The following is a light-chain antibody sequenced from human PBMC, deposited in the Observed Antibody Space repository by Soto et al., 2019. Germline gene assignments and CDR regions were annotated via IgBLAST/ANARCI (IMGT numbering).Light chain of an antibody. CDR3: QKYNSDQIT. J-gene: IGKJ5*01. Sequence: DIQLTQSPSTLSASVGDRVTITCRARQNIHPWLAWFQLKPGQAPKLLVYNASSLVSGVPSRFAASGSETEFTLTISSLQPEDVATYYCQKYNSDQITFGHGTRLEI. CDR1: QNIHPW. V-gene: IGKV1-5*01. CDR2: NAS.